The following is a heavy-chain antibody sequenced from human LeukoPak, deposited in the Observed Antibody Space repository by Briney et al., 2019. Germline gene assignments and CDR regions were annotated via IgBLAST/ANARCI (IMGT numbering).Heavy chain of an antibody. Sequence: GPSLRPSCAASAFTFSIYAMSWVRHPPGNWLGWLSAISGSGGSPYYADSVKGRFAISRDNAKNSLYLQMNSLRAEDTAVYYCARATYYYDSSGYPYWGQGTLVTVSS. CDR3: ARATYYYDSSGYPY. D-gene: IGHD3-22*01. J-gene: IGHJ4*02. V-gene: IGHV3-23*01. CDR2: ISGSGGSP. CDR1: AFTFSIYA.